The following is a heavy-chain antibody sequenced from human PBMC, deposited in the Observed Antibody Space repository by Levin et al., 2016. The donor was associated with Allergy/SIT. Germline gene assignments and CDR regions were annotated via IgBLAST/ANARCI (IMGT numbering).Heavy chain of an antibody. Sequence: RQAPGKGLEWIGEINHSGSTNYNPSLKSRVTISVDTSKNQFSLKLSSVTAADTAVYYCARLIVKYDYVWGSYRSYYYYGMDVWGQGTTVTVSS. D-gene: IGHD3-16*02. V-gene: IGHV4-34*01. CDR3: ARLIVKYDYVWGSYRSYYYYGMDV. J-gene: IGHJ6*02. CDR2: INHSGST.